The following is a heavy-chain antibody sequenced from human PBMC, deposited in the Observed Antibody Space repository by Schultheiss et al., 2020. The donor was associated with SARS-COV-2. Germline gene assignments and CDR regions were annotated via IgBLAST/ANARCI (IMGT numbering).Heavy chain of an antibody. CDR2: IYSGGST. D-gene: IGHD6-19*01. CDR3: AITGYSSGRTDY. Sequence: SCAASGFTVSSNYMSWVRQAPGKGLEWVSVIYSGGSTYYADSVKGRFTISRDNSKNTLYLQMNSLRAEDTAVYYCAITGYSSGRTDYWGQGTLVTVSS. J-gene: IGHJ4*02. CDR1: GFTVSSNY. V-gene: IGHV3-53*05.